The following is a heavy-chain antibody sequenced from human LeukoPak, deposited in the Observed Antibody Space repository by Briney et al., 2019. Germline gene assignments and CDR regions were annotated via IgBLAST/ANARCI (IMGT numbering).Heavy chain of an antibody. CDR3: ARDLRLWFGELFDY. V-gene: IGHV4-39*07. D-gene: IGHD3-10*01. CDR2: IYYSGST. J-gene: IGHJ4*02. Sequence: SETLSLTCTVSGGSISSSSYYWGWIRQPPGKGLEWIGSIYYSGSTYYNPSLKSRVTISVDTSKNQFSLKLSSVTAEDTAVYYCARDLRLWFGELFDYWGQGTLVTVSS. CDR1: GGSISSSSYY.